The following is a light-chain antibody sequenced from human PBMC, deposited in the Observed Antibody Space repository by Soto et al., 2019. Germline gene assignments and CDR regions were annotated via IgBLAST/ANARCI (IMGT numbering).Light chain of an antibody. J-gene: IGKJ1*01. V-gene: IGKV1-5*03. CDR1: QSLNDW. CDR3: QQFNSYSWT. CDR2: KAS. Sequence: DIQMTQSPSTLSASVGDRVTITCRASQSLNDWLAWYQQKPGKAPKLLIYKASGLESGVPSRFSGSGSGTEFTLTISSLQPDDFASYYCQQFNSYSWTFGQGTKVEIK.